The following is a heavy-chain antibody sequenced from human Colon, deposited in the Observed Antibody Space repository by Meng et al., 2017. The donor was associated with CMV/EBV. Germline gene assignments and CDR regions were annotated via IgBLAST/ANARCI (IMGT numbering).Heavy chain of an antibody. J-gene: IGHJ4*02. CDR2: MYFSGIA. D-gene: IGHD1-26*01. CDR1: GDPISSGSHS. CDR3: ARDLTNKWFYY. Sequence: QMQLQESGPGLVKPAETLSLTCTASGDPISSGSHSWAWFRQPPGKRLEWIGSMYFSGIADYNPSLKSRVTISLHATQKQFSLRLTSVTAADSAVYCCARDLTNKWFYYWGQGTLVTVSS. V-gene: IGHV4-39*07.